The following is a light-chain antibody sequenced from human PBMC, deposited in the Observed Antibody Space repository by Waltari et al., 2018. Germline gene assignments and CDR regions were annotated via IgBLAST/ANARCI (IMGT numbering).Light chain of an antibody. CDR1: QNIDTW. J-gene: IGKJ3*01. V-gene: IGKV1-5*03. Sequence: DIHLTQSPSTLSASVGDRATITCRASQNIDTWLAWYQQKPGKAPKLLIYTASYLQSGVPSRFSGRGSGTEFTLTIDSLQPDDFATYHCQQYNSYSCGFGPGTTVDLK. CDR3: QQYNSYSCG. CDR2: TAS.